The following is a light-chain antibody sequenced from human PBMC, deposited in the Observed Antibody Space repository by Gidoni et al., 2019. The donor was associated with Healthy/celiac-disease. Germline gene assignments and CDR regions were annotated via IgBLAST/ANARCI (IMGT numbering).Light chain of an antibody. CDR2: DTA. CDR1: HSVSSH. J-gene: IGKJ2*01. CDR3: QQRSNWSPYT. V-gene: IGKV3-11*02. Sequence: EIVLTQSPATLSLSPGESATLSCSASHSVSSHLAWYQQKPGPAPRLLIFDTANRATGIPARFSGSGSGRDFTLTISFLEPEDFAVDYCQQRSNWSPYTFGQGTKLEIK.